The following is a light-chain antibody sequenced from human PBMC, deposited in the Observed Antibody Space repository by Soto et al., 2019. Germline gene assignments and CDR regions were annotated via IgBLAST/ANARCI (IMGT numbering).Light chain of an antibody. J-gene: IGKJ4*01. Sequence: EIVLTQSPGTLSLSPGERATLSCRASQSVSSSYLAWYQQKPGQAPRLLIYGASSRATGVRDRFSGRGSGTDFTLTISRLEPEDFAVYYCQQYGSSPLTFGVGTKVEIK. CDR3: QQYGSSPLT. CDR2: GAS. CDR1: QSVSSSY. V-gene: IGKV3-20*01.